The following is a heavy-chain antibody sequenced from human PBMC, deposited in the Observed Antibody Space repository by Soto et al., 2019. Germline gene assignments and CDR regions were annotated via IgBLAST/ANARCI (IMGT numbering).Heavy chain of an antibody. CDR3: ARDSYGYSSSWDDAFDI. D-gene: IGHD6-13*01. J-gene: IGHJ3*02. V-gene: IGHV5-51*01. CDR1: GYSFTSYW. CDR2: IYPGDSDT. Sequence: PXXSLKIACNGSGYSFTSYWIRWVLQMPGKGLEWMGIIYPGDSDTRYSPSFQGQVTISADKSISTASLKLSSVTAADKAVYYCARDSYGYSSSWDDAFDIWGQGTMVTVSS.